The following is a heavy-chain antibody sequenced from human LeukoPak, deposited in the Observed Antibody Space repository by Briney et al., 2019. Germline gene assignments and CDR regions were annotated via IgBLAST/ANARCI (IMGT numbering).Heavy chain of an antibody. CDR3: ARGYGSGSYYNEYFQH. Sequence: PGGSLRLSCAASGFTVSSNYMSWVRQAPGKGLEGVSVIYSGGSTYYADSVKGRFTISRDNSKNTLYLQMNSLRAEDTAVYYCARGYGSGSYYNEYFQHWGQGTLVTVSS. CDR2: IYSGGST. D-gene: IGHD3-10*01. V-gene: IGHV3-66*01. CDR1: GFTVSSNY. J-gene: IGHJ1*01.